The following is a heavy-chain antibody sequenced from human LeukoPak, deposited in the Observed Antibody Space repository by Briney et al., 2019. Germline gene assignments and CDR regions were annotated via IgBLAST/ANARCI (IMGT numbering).Heavy chain of an antibody. CDR1: GASISRYY. CDR3: VRDLGEGYNRDWFDP. CDR2: IYTSGST. D-gene: IGHD5-24*01. Sequence: PSETLSLTCTVSGASISRYYWNWIRQPAGKGLERIGRIYTSGSTYYGSSLKSRVTISVDKSKNQFSLKLTSVTAADTAVYYCVRDLGEGYNRDWFDPWGQGILVTVSS. J-gene: IGHJ5*02. V-gene: IGHV4-4*07.